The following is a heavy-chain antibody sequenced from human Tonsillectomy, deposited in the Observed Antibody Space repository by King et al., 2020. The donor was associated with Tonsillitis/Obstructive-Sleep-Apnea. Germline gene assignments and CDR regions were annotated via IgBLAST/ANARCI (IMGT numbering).Heavy chain of an antibody. CDR1: GGSFSGYY. Sequence: VQLQQWGAGLLKPSETLFLTCAVYGGSFSGYYWSWIRQPPGKGLEWIGEINHSGSTNYNPPLKSRVTISVDTSKNQFSLKVSSVTAADTAVYYCARVAAVPTAILYYYYGMDVWGQGTTVTVSS. D-gene: IGHD2-2*02. J-gene: IGHJ6*02. CDR2: INHSGST. V-gene: IGHV4-34*01. CDR3: ARVAAVPTAILYYYYGMDV.